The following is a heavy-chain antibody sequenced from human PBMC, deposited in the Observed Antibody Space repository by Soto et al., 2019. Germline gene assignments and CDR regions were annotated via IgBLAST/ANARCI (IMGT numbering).Heavy chain of an antibody. D-gene: IGHD6-6*01. CDR2: IYYSGST. Sequence: QVQLQESGPGLVKPSQTLSLTCTVSGGSISSGGYYWSWIRQHPGKGLEWIGYIYYSGSTYYNPSLKGRVTISVDTSKNHSSLKLRSVTAADTAVYYCARVESSSVYFDYWGQGTLVTVSS. CDR1: GGSISSGGYY. V-gene: IGHV4-31*03. J-gene: IGHJ4*02. CDR3: ARVESSSVYFDY.